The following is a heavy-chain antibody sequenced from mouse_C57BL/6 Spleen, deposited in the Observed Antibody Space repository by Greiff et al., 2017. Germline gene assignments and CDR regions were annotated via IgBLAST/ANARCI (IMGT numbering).Heavy chain of an antibody. CDR3: ARRGDYYYGSSPPYAMDY. Sequence: QVQLQQSGAELARPGASVKMSCKASGYTFTSYTMHWVKQRPGQGLEWIGYINPSSGYTKYNQKFKDKATLTADKSSSTAYMQLSSLTSEASAVYYCARRGDYYYGSSPPYAMDYWGQGTSVTVSS. V-gene: IGHV1-4*01. CDR1: GYTFTSYT. D-gene: IGHD1-1*01. J-gene: IGHJ4*01. CDR2: INPSSGYT.